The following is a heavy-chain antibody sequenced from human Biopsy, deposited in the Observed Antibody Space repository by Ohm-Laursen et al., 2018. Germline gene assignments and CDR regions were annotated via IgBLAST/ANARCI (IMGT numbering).Heavy chain of an antibody. CDR3: VKQWGGYNFDS. D-gene: IGHD1-14*01. J-gene: IGHJ5*01. Sequence: SLRLSCAASGFTFHTYAMIWVRQAPGKGLEWVAHIDVSDYNTYYADSVRGRFTISRDNSKQMVHLEINSLTADDTAVYYCVKQWGGYNFDSWGQGTLVTVSS. CDR2: IDVSDYNT. V-gene: IGHV3-23*01. CDR1: GFTFHTYA.